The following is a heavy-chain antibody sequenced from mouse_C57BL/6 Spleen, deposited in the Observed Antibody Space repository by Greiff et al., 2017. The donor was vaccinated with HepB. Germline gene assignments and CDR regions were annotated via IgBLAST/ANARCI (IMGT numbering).Heavy chain of an antibody. D-gene: IGHD6-5*01. Sequence: VKLMESGPELVKPGASVKISCKASGYTFTDYYINWVKQRPGQGLEWIGWIFPGSGSTYYNEKFKGKATLTVDKSSSTAYMLLSSLTSEDSAVYFGARLAYKYYAMDYWGQGTSVTVSS. CDR3: ARLAYKYYAMDY. CDR2: IFPGSGST. CDR1: GYTFTDYY. V-gene: IGHV1-75*01. J-gene: IGHJ4*01.